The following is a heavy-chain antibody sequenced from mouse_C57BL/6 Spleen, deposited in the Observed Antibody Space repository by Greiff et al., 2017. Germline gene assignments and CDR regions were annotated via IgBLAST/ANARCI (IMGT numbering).Heavy chain of an antibody. D-gene: IGHD1-1*01. V-gene: IGHV1-55*01. CDR1: GYTFTSYW. J-gene: IGHJ3*01. Sequence: QVQLQQPGAELVKPGASVKMSCKASGYTFTSYWITWVKQRPGQGLEWIGDIYPGSGSTNYNEKFKSKATLTVDTSSSTAYMQLSSLTSEDSAVYYGARDTTVPQAWFAYWGQGTLVTVSA. CDR2: IYPGSGST. CDR3: ARDTTVPQAWFAY.